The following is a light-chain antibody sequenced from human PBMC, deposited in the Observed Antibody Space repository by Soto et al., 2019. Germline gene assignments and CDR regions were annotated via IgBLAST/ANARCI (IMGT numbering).Light chain of an antibody. CDR3: HQYGSSPT. J-gene: IGKJ1*01. CDR2: DVS. CDR1: QSVSSSY. Sequence: EIVLTQSPGTLSLSPGERATLSCRSSQSVSSSYLAWYQQKPGQAPRLLIYDVSSRATGIPDRFSGSGSGTDFTLTISRMEPEDFAVYYCHQYGSSPTFGQGTKVEIK. V-gene: IGKV3-20*01.